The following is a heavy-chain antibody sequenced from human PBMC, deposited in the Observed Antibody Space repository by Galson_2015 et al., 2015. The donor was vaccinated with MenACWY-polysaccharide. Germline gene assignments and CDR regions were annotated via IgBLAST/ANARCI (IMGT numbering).Heavy chain of an antibody. Sequence: SLRLSCAAPGFIFNTYNMNWVRQAPGKGLEWLSYISTGSGTRSYADSVKGRFTISRDNTRNSLYLQIDSLRDEDTAVYYCTTDGATGWSLDSWGQGTLVIVSS. CDR1: GFIFNTYN. CDR2: ISTGSGTR. V-gene: IGHV3-48*02. CDR3: TTDGATGWSLDS. J-gene: IGHJ4*02. D-gene: IGHD2-15*01.